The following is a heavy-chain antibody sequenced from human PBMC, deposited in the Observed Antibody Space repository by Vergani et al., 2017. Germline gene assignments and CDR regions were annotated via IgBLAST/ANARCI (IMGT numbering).Heavy chain of an antibody. J-gene: IGHJ6*02. CDR2: RKQEGSGK. V-gene: IGHV3-7*03. CDR3: ARDRRDEDYYYYYGMDV. Sequence: EVQLVESGGGLVQPGGSLRLSCAASGFTFSSYCMSWVRQAPGKGLEWVANRKQEGSGKYYGDSVKGRFTISRDNAKNSLYLQMNSLRAEDTAVYYCARDRRDEDYYYYYGMDVWGQGTTVTVSS. CDR1: GFTFSSYC.